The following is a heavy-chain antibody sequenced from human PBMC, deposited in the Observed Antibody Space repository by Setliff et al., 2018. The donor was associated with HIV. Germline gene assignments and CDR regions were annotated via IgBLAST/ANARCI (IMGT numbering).Heavy chain of an antibody. CDR2: LHYSVSS. D-gene: IGHD4-17*01. V-gene: IGHV4-59*01. CDR3: AREIYGGNSRPFDY. CDR1: GGSISSSS. Sequence: PSETLSLTCTVSGGSISSSSWSWIRQPPGKGLEWIGYLHYSVSSNYNPSLKSRVTTSVDTSKNQFSLKLTSVTAADTAVYYCAREIYGGNSRPFDYWGQGTLVTVSS. J-gene: IGHJ4*02.